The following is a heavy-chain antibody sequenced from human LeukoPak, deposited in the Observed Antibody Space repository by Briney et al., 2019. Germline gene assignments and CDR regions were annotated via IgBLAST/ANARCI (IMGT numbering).Heavy chain of an antibody. CDR3: ARDRSGSYYPDAFDI. D-gene: IGHD1-26*01. V-gene: IGHV4-4*07. Sequence: SETLSLTCTVSGGSISSYYWSWIRQPAGKGLELIGRIYTSGSTNYNPSLKSRVTMSVDTSKNQFSLKLSSVTAADTAVYYCARDRSGSYYPDAFDIWGQGTMVTVSS. CDR1: GGSISSYY. J-gene: IGHJ3*02. CDR2: IYTSGST.